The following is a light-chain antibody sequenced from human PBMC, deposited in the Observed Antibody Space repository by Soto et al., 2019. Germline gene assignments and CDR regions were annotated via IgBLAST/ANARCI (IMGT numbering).Light chain of an antibody. Sequence: EIGLTQSPGILSLYTGERATLSCRASQSVSNDFLAWYQQKPGQAPRLLIYGASTRATDVPDRFSGSGSGADFTLSISRLEPEDFAVYYCQQYGSSPPRTFGQGTKVDIK. CDR2: GAS. V-gene: IGKV3-20*01. CDR3: QQYGSSPPRT. J-gene: IGKJ1*01. CDR1: QSVSNDF.